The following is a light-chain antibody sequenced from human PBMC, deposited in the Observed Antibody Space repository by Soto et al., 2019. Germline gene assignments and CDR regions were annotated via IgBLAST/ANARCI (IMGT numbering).Light chain of an antibody. CDR1: QSVSSN. CDR3: QQYNNWPWT. CDR2: GAS. J-gene: IGKJ1*01. V-gene: IGKV3-15*01. Sequence: EIVMTQSPATLSVSPGEGATLACRASQSVSSNLAWYQQKADQAPRLLIYGASTRATGIPARFSGSGSGTELPLPISSLQSEDFAVYYCQQYNNWPWTFGQGTKVEIK.